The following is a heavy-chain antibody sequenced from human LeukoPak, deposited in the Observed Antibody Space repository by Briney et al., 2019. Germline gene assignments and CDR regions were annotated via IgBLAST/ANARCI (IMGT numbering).Heavy chain of an antibody. Sequence: GGSLRLSCAVSGFTFDDHAMHWVRQVPGKGLEWVSGINWNSDSIGYADSVKGRFTISRDNSKNTLYLQMNSLRAEDTAVYYCAKEDIVVVPAAISYYYYYYMDVWGKGTTVTVSS. J-gene: IGHJ6*03. CDR1: GFTFDDHA. CDR2: INWNSDSI. CDR3: AKEDIVVVPAAISYYYYYYMDV. D-gene: IGHD2-2*01. V-gene: IGHV3-9*01.